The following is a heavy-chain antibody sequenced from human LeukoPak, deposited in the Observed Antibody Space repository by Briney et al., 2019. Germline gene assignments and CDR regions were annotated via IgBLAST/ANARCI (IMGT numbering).Heavy chain of an antibody. CDR3: ARVTFTLGWWFDP. V-gene: IGHV4-39*07. CDR1: GGSISSSSYY. J-gene: IGHJ5*02. D-gene: IGHD3-10*01. Sequence: SETLSLTCTVSGGSISSSSYYWGWIRQPPGKGLEWIGSIYYSGSTYYNPSLKSRVTISVDTSKNQFSLKLSSVTAADTAVYYCARVTFTLGWWFDPWGQGTLVTVSS. CDR2: IYYSGST.